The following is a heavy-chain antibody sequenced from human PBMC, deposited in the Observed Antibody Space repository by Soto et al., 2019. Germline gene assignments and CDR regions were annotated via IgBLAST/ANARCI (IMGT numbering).Heavy chain of an antibody. Sequence: QVQLVQSGAEVKKPGPSVKVSCKASGGTFSSYAISWVRQAPGQGLEWMGGIIPIFGTANYAQKFQGRVTITEDESTRTDYMELRSLRSEDTGVYYCARRYYDFWSCYSSSLAYYGMDVWGQGTTVTVSS. D-gene: IGHD3-3*01. J-gene: IGHJ6*02. CDR1: GGTFSSYA. V-gene: IGHV1-69*01. CDR3: ARRYYDFWSCYSSSLAYYGMDV. CDR2: IIPIFGTA.